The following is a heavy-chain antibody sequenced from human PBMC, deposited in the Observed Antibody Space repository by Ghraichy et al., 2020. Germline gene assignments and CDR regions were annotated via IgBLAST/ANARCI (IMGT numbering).Heavy chain of an antibody. CDR2: IYYSGST. Sequence: SETLSLTCTVSGGSISSSSYYWGWIRQPPGKGLEWIGRIYYSGSTYYNPSLKIRVTISVDTSKNQFSLKLSSVTAADTAVYYCARGPAARFVGVWFDHWGQGTLVTVSS. J-gene: IGHJ5*02. V-gene: IGHV4-39*07. CDR1: GGSISSSSYY. CDR3: ARGPAARFVGVWFDH. D-gene: IGHD2-2*01.